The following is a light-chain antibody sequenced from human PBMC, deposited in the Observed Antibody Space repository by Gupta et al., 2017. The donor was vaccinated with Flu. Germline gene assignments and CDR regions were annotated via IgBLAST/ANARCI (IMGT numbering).Light chain of an antibody. CDR1: SSDIGSHNL. Sequence: SALTQPASVSGSPGQSITIPCTGTSSDIGSHNLVSWYQQHPGKAPKLMIYEGSKRPSGVSNRFSGSKSGNTSSLTISGLQAEDEADYYCCSSAGSSTLVFGGGTKLTVL. CDR2: EGS. V-gene: IGLV2-23*01. J-gene: IGLJ3*02. CDR3: CSSAGSSTLV.